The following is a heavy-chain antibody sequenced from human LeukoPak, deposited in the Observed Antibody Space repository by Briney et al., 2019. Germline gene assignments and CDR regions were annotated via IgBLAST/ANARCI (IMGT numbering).Heavy chain of an antibody. D-gene: IGHD3-10*01. CDR2: ISGGGATT. J-gene: IGHJ4*02. CDR3: ARGWGE. CDR1: GFTFSSYA. V-gene: IGHV3-23*01. Sequence: TGGSLRLSCAASGFTFSSYAMSWVRQAPGKGLEWVSDISGGGATTFYADSVKGRFTFSRDNSKNTLYPQLSSLRAEDTAVYYCARGWGEGGQGTLVTVSS.